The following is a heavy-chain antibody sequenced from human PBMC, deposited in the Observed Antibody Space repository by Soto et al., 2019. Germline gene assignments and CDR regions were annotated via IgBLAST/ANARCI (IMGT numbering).Heavy chain of an antibody. CDR1: GGSISSSIYY. Sequence: SETLSLTCTVSGGSISSSIYYGGWIRRPPGKGLEWIGYIYYSGSTYYNPSLKSRVTISVDTSKNQFSLKLSSVTAADTAVYYCARRGLPGYCISTSCPPALLDVWGQGTTVTVSS. J-gene: IGHJ6*02. V-gene: IGHV4-31*03. CDR3: ARRGLPGYCISTSCPPALLDV. CDR2: IYYSGST. D-gene: IGHD2-2*01.